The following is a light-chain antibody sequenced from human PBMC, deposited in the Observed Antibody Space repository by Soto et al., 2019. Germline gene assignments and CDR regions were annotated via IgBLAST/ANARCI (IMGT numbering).Light chain of an antibody. CDR1: QSLLFRSNNKNY. J-gene: IGKJ1*01. CDR3: QQYYDTLRT. CDR2: WAS. V-gene: IGKV4-1*01. Sequence: DVVMTQSPDSLAVSLGERATINCRSSQSLLFRSNNKNYLAWYQQKPGQPPKLLISWASSRESGVPDRFSGSGSGTDFTLTISSLQAEDVAVYYCQQYYDTLRTSGQGTKVEIK.